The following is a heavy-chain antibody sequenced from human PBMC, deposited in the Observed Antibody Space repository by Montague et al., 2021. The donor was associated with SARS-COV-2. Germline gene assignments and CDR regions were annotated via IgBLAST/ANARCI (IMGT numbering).Heavy chain of an antibody. CDR3: ARISGITSWYYDY. Sequence: SETLSLTYTVSSGSMSDHYWAWIRQPPGKGLEWLAYIYYSGGINSNPSLQSRVTISVDSSKNQFSVRLSSVTAADTAVYYCARISGITSWYYDYWGQGTLVTVSS. V-gene: IGHV4-59*11. CDR1: SGSMSDHY. J-gene: IGHJ4*02. CDR2: IYYSGGI. D-gene: IGHD1-14*01.